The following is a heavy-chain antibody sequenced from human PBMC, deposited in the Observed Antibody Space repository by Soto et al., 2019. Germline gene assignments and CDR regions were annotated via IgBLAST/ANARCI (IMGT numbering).Heavy chain of an antibody. Sequence: SSETLSLTCAVSGGSISSGGYSWSWIRQPPGKGLEWIGYIYHSGSTYYNPSLKSRVTISVDTSKNQFSLKLSSVTAADTAVYYCARHRYSYGVYYFDYWGQGTLVTVSS. CDR2: IYHSGST. D-gene: IGHD5-18*01. J-gene: IGHJ4*02. V-gene: IGHV4-30-2*01. CDR3: ARHRYSYGVYYFDY. CDR1: GGSISSGGYS.